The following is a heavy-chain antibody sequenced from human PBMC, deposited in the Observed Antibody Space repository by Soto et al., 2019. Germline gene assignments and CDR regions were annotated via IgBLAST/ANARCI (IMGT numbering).Heavy chain of an antibody. CDR1: GGSFSGSY. V-gene: IGHV4-34*01. CDR2: FNHNGLI. J-gene: IGHJ4*02. D-gene: IGHD3-10*01. Sequence: QVQLQQWGAGLLKPSETLSLTCAVSGGSFSGSYWTWVRQAPGKGLEWIGEFNHNGLINYNPSLESRVPISMVTSKKQCSLKVTSVTAADTAVYYCARALGGVTYLKLWRQGTLVTVSS. CDR3: ARALGGVTYLKL.